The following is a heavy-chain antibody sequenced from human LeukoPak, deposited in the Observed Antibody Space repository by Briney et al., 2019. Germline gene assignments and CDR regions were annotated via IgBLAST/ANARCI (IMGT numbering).Heavy chain of an antibody. D-gene: IGHD3-10*02. CDR1: GFTFSITY. Sequence: GGSLRLSCTASGFTFSITYMAWVRQAPGKGLEWVSYISSSGSTIYYADSVKGRFTISRDNAKNSLYLQMNSLRAEDTAVYYCAELGITMIGGVWGKGTTVTISS. CDR3: AELGITMIGGV. CDR2: ISSSGSTI. J-gene: IGHJ6*04. V-gene: IGHV3-48*03.